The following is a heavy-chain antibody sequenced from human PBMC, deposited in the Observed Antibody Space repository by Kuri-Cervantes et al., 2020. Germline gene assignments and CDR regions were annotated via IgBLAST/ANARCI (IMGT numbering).Heavy chain of an antibody. J-gene: IGHJ4*02. D-gene: IGHD6-13*01. CDR2: ISSSGSTI. CDR1: GFTFSSYE. V-gene: IGHV3-48*03. Sequence: GESLKISCAASGFTFSSYEMNWVRQAPGKGLEWVSYISSSGSTIYYADSVKGRFTISRDNSKNTLYLQMNSLRAEDTAVYYCARGLVGSSWYDYFDYWGQGTLVTVSS. CDR3: ARGLVGSSWYDYFDY.